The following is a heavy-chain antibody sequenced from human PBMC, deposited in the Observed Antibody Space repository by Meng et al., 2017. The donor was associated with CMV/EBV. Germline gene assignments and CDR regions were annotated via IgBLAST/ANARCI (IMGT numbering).Heavy chain of an antibody. CDR3: AKASRWGDLFYGMDV. CDR1: GFTFSSYG. Sequence: GGSLRLSCAASGFTFSSYGMHWVRQAPGKGLEWVAFIRYDGSNKYYADSVKGRFTISRDNSKNTPYLQMNSLRAEDTAVYYCAKASRWGDLFYGMDVWGQGTTVTVSS. D-gene: IGHD6-13*01. V-gene: IGHV3-30*02. CDR2: IRYDGSNK. J-gene: IGHJ6*02.